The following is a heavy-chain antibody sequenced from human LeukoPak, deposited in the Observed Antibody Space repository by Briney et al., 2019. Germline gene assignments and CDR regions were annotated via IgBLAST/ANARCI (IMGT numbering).Heavy chain of an antibody. D-gene: IGHD6-19*01. J-gene: IGHJ4*02. V-gene: IGHV3-48*01. CDR2: ISSSGNI. CDR3: ARDRRSYGSGWYYFDY. Sequence: GGSLRLSCAASGLTLSSNSMNWVRQAPGKGLKWLSYISSSGNIYYADSVKGRFTISRDNAKNSLYLQMNSLRAEDTAVYYCARDRRSYGSGWYYFDYWGQGTLVTVSS. CDR1: GLTLSSNS.